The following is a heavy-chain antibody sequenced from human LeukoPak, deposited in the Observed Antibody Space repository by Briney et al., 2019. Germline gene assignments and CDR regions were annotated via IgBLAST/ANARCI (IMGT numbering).Heavy chain of an antibody. Sequence: GGSLRLSCAASGFTFSSYSMDWVRQAPGKGLEWVSSISSSSSYIYYADSVKGRFTISRDNAKNSLYLQMNSLRAEDTAVYYCARFLSGRNIVGATTGAFDIWGQGTMVTVSS. J-gene: IGHJ3*02. D-gene: IGHD1-26*01. CDR2: ISSSSSYI. V-gene: IGHV3-21*01. CDR3: ARFLSGRNIVGATTGAFDI. CDR1: GFTFSSYS.